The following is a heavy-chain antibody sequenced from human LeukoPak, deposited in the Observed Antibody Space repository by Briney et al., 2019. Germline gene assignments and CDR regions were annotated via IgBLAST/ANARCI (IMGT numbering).Heavy chain of an antibody. D-gene: IGHD1-26*01. V-gene: IGHV3-48*01. CDR2: ISSSSSTI. J-gene: IGHJ4*02. Sequence: GGSLRLSCAASGFTFSSYSMNWVRQAPGKGLEWVSHISSSSSTIYYAGSVKGRFTISRDNAKNSLFLQMNSLRAEDTAVYYCARSRGSSGSYPFDYWGQGTLVTVSS. CDR3: ARSRGSSGSYPFDY. CDR1: GFTFSSYS.